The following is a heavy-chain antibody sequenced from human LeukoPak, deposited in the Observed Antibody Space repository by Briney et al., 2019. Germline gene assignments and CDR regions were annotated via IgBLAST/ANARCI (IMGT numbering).Heavy chain of an antibody. V-gene: IGHV3-11*04. Sequence: PGGSLRLSCTASGFTFSDYYMSWIHQAPGKGLEWVSYISSSGSTIYYADSVKGRFTISRDNAKNSLYLQMNSLRAEDTAVYYCAREPKQWLVPIDFWGQGTLVTVSS. D-gene: IGHD6-19*01. J-gene: IGHJ4*02. CDR1: GFTFSDYY. CDR3: AREPKQWLVPIDF. CDR2: ISSSGSTI.